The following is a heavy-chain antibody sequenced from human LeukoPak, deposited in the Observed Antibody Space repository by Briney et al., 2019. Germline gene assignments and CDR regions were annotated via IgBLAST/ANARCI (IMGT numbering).Heavy chain of an antibody. CDR2: ISGSGGST. Sequence: PGGSLRLSCAASGFTFSSYAMSWVRQAPGKGLEWVSAISGSGGSTYYADSVKGRFTISRDNSKNTLYLQMNSLRAEDTAVYYCAKDLGLWGHSDSSSWYYYGMDVWGQGTTVTVSS. J-gene: IGHJ6*02. V-gene: IGHV3-23*01. D-gene: IGHD6-13*01. CDR1: GFTFSSYA. CDR3: AKDLGLWGHSDSSSWYYYGMDV.